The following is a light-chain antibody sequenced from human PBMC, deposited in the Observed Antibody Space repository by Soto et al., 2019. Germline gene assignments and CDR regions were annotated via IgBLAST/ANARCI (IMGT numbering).Light chain of an antibody. J-gene: IGKJ4*01. CDR2: GAS. V-gene: IGKV3-20*01. Sequence: EIVMTQSPATLSVSPGERATLSYRASQSVTTYLAWYQQKPGQAPRLLIYGASSRATGIPDRFSGSGSGTDFTLTISRLEPEDFAVYYCQQYGSSLLTFGGGTKVDIK. CDR1: QSVTTY. CDR3: QQYGSSLLT.